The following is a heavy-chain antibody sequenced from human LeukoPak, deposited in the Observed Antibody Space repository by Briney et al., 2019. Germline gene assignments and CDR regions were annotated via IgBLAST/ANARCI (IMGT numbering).Heavy chain of an antibody. CDR2: ISGSGGST. CDR3: AKRGGSGYYMYYFDY. Sequence: PGGSLRLSCAAPGFTFSSYAMSWVRQAPGKGLEWVSAISGSGGSTYYADSVKGRFTISRDNSKNTLYLQMNSLRAEDTAVYYCAKRGGSGYYMYYFDYWGQGTLVTVSS. D-gene: IGHD3-22*01. CDR1: GFTFSSYA. J-gene: IGHJ4*02. V-gene: IGHV3-23*01.